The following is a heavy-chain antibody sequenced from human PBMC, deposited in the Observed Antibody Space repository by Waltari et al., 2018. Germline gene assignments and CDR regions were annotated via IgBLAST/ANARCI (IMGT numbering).Heavy chain of an antibody. D-gene: IGHD3-22*01. Sequence: QVQLQEWGAGLLKPSETLSLTCAVYGGSFSDYYWTWIRQPPGEGLEWIGEINHSGSTKYNPSLKSRVTMSVDTSKSQFALKLTSVTAADTAMYYCARTTFYFDSDGSYYVYSSYYWGQGALVTVSS. CDR2: INHSGST. J-gene: IGHJ4*02. CDR3: ARTTFYFDSDGSYYVYSSYY. V-gene: IGHV4-34*02. CDR1: GGSFSDYY.